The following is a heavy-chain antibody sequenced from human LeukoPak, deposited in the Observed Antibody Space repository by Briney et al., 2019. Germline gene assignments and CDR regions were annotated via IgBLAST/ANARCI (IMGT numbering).Heavy chain of an antibody. CDR3: ASGRYYYDSSGYYSNTYYFDY. CDR2: INPNSGGT. Sequence: GASVKVSCKASGYTFTGYYMHWVRQAPGQGLEWMGWINPNSGGTNYAQKFQGRVTMTRDTSISTAYMELSRLRSDDTAVYYCASGRYYYDSSGYYSNTYYFDYWGQGTLVTVSS. V-gene: IGHV1-2*02. D-gene: IGHD3-22*01. J-gene: IGHJ4*02. CDR1: GYTFTGYY.